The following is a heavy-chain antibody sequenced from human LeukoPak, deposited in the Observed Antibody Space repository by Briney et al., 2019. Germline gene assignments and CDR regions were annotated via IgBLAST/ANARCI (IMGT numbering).Heavy chain of an antibody. Sequence: SETLSLTCAVYGGSFSGYYWSWIRQPPGKGLEWIAEISQNGDSNYNMSLKSRVTISIDTSKNQFSLKLSSVTAADTAVYYCARIRSRKWGFDYWGQGTLVTVSS. V-gene: IGHV4-34*01. CDR3: ARIRSRKWGFDY. CDR2: ISQNGDS. D-gene: IGHD1-26*01. CDR1: GGSFSGYY. J-gene: IGHJ4*02.